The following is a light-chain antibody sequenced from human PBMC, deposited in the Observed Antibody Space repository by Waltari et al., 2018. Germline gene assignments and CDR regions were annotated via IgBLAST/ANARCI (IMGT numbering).Light chain of an antibody. CDR2: YKSDSDK. CDR1: SDINVGTYR. CDR3: LIWHSSAWV. V-gene: IGLV5-45*03. J-gene: IGLJ3*02. Sequence: QAVLTQPSSLSASPGASASLTCTLRSDINVGTYRITWYPQKPGSPPQYPLKYKSDSDKQQGSGVPSRFSGSKDASANAGILLISGLQSEDEADYYCLIWHSSAWVFGGGTKLTVL.